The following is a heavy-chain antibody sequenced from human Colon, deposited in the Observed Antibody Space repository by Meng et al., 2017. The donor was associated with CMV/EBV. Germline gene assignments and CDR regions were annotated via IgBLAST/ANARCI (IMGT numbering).Heavy chain of an antibody. Sequence: TCTVSGDSISSGNSYWNWIRQPAGKGLEWLGYTYKSGRTYYNPSLRSRLTISVDTSKNQFSLNVSSVTVADTAVYYCARAGGHRPFDDWGQGTLVTVSS. CDR1: GDSISSGNSY. V-gene: IGHV4-30-4*01. J-gene: IGHJ4*02. D-gene: IGHD2-15*01. CDR2: TYKSGRT. CDR3: ARAGGHRPFDD.